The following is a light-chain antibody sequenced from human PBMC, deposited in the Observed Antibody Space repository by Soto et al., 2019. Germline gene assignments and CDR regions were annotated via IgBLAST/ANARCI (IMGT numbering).Light chain of an antibody. Sequence: EIVLTQSPGTLSLSPGERATLSCRASQSVSSNYLAWYQQKAGPAPRLLIYGSSSRATGIPDRFSGSGSGTDFTLAISRLEPEDFAVYFCQQYGSSPGLFTFGPGSKVDFK. J-gene: IGKJ3*01. CDR1: QSVSSNY. CDR3: QQYGSSPGLFT. CDR2: GSS. V-gene: IGKV3-20*01.